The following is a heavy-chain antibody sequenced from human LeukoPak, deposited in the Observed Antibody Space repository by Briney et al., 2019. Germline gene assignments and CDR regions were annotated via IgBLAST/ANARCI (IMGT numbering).Heavy chain of an antibody. J-gene: IGHJ4*02. CDR3: ARSLKWNLVGFDY. D-gene: IGHD1-1*01. Sequence: PGGSLRLSCAASGFAFSSYAINWVRQAPGKGLQWVSVINNSGTSTFYAGSVKGRFAISRDNSRNTLYLQMSSLRGEDTALYFCARSLKWNLVGFDYWGQGTLVTVSS. CDR1: GFAFSSYA. V-gene: IGHV3-23*05. CDR2: INNSGTST.